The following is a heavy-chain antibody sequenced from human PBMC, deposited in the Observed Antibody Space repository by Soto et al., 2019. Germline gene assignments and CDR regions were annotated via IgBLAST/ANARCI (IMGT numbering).Heavy chain of an antibody. Sequence: GASVKVSCKASGYTFTSYGISWVRQAPGQGLEWMGWISAYNGNTNYAQKLQGRVTMTTDTSTSTAYMELRSLRSDDTAVYYCARDLGNYYYYGTDVWGQGTTVTVSS. J-gene: IGHJ6*02. CDR3: ARDLGNYYYYGTDV. CDR1: GYTFTSYG. V-gene: IGHV1-18*04. CDR2: ISAYNGNT.